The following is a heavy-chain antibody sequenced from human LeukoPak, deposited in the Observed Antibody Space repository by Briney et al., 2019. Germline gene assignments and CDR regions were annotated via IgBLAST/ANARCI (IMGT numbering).Heavy chain of an antibody. CDR2: SSSSYV. J-gene: IGHJ4*02. V-gene: IGHV3-21*01. D-gene: IGHD3-22*01. Sequence: SSSSYVYYADSVKGRFTISRDNAKNSLYLQMNSLRAEDTAVYYCARAPTYYYDSSGYYFDYWGQGTLVTVSS. CDR3: ARAPTYYYDSSGYYFDY.